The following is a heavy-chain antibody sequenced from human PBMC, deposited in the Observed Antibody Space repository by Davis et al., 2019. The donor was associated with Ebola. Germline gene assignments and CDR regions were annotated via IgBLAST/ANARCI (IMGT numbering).Heavy chain of an antibody. D-gene: IGHD3-3*01. Sequence: GESLKISCKGSGYSFTSYWISWVRQMPGKGLEWMGRIDPSDSYTNYSPSFQGHVTISADKSISTAYLQWSSLKASDTAMYYCARQSHITIFGVVTPNWFDPWGQGTLVTVSS. J-gene: IGHJ5*02. CDR3: ARQSHITIFGVVTPNWFDP. CDR1: GYSFTSYW. V-gene: IGHV5-10-1*01. CDR2: IDPSDSYT.